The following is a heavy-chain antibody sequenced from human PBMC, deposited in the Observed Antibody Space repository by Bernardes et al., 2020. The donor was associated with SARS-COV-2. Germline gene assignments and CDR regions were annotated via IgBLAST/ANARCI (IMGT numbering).Heavy chain of an antibody. Sequence: GGSLRLSCAASGFTFSSYAMSWVRQAPGKGLDWVSAISGSGGRTYYADSVKGRFTISRDNSKNTVYLQVNSLRAEDTAVYYCAKDLRKPHHERAGSDYVYLIYFDHWGQGTLVTVSS. CDR1: GFTFSSYA. J-gene: IGHJ4*02. D-gene: IGHD4-17*01. CDR3: AKDLRKPHHERAGSDYVYLIYFDH. V-gene: IGHV3-23*01. CDR2: ISGSGGRT.